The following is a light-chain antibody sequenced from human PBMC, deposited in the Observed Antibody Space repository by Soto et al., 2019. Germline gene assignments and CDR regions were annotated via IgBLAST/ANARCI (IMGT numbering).Light chain of an antibody. CDR2: AAS. CDR1: QSISSY. V-gene: IGKV1-39*01. J-gene: IGKJ1*01. CDR3: QQRYSTPPA. Sequence: DIQMTQSPSSLSASVGDRVTITCRASQSISSYLNWYQQKPGKAPKLLIYAASSLQSGVPSRVSGSGSGTDFTLTISSLPPEDFATYYCQQRYSTPPAFGQGTKVDIK.